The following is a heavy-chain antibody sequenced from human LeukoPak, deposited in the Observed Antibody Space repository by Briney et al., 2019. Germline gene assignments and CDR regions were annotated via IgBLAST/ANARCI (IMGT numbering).Heavy chain of an antibody. V-gene: IGHV1-69*06. Sequence: ASVKVSCKASGGTFSSYAISWVRQAPGQGLEWMGGIIPIFGTASYAQKFQGRVTITADKSTSTAYMELSSLRSEDTAVFYCARSSGYDFEGFEGFLDYWGQGTLVTVSS. D-gene: IGHD5-12*01. CDR2: IIPIFGTA. CDR1: GGTFSSYA. J-gene: IGHJ4*02. CDR3: ARSSGYDFEGFEGFLDY.